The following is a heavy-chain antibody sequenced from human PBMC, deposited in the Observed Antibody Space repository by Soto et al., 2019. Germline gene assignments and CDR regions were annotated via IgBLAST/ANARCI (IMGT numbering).Heavy chain of an antibody. D-gene: IGHD4-17*01. J-gene: IGHJ4*02. Sequence: VASVKVSCKASGFTFTSSAVQWVRQARGQRLEWIGWIVVGSGNTNYAQKFQERVTITRDMSTSTAYMELSSLRSEDTAVYYCAALPYYGDYAYGYFDYWGQGTLVTVSS. CDR1: GFTFTSSA. CDR3: AALPYYGDYAYGYFDY. V-gene: IGHV1-58*01. CDR2: IVVGSGNT.